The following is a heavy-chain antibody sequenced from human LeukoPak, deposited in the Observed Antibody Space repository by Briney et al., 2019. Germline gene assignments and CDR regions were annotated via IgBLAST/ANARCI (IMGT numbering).Heavy chain of an antibody. CDR2: IYYSGST. Sequence: PSETLSLTCTVSGGSISSSSYYWGWIRQPPGKGLEWIGSIYYSGSTYYNPSRKSRVTISVDTSKNQFSLKLSSVTAADTAVYYCARPGRRDYYFDYWGQGTLVTVSS. J-gene: IGHJ4*02. V-gene: IGHV4-39*01. CDR1: GGSISSSSYY. D-gene: IGHD2-21*02. CDR3: ARPGRRDYYFDY.